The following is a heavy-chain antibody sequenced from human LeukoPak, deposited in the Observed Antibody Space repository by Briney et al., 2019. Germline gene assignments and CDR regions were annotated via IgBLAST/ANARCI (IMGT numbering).Heavy chain of an antibody. D-gene: IGHD2-8*02. CDR2: ISAYNGNT. CDR3: ARVVLSFDDFDP. V-gene: IGHV1-18*01. J-gene: IGHJ5*02. CDR1: GYTFTSYG. Sequence: ASVKVSCKASGYTFTSYGISWVRQAPGPGLEWMGWISAYNGNTNYAQKLQGRVTMTTDTSTSTAYMEVRSLRSDDTAVYYCARVVLSFDDFDPWGQGTLVTVSS.